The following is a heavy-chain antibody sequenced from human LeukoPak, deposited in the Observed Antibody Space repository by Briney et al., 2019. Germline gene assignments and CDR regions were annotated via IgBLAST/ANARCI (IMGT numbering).Heavy chain of an antibody. J-gene: IGHJ5*02. CDR2: INHSGST. V-gene: IGHV4-34*01. CDR3: AKYSYGYPNWFDP. CDR1: GGSISSYY. Sequence: SETLSLTCTVSGGSISSYYWGWIRQPPGKGLEWIGEINHSGSTNYNPSLKSRVTISVDTSKNQFSLKLSSVTAAETAVYYCAKYSYGYPNWFDPWGQGTLVTVSS. D-gene: IGHD5-18*01.